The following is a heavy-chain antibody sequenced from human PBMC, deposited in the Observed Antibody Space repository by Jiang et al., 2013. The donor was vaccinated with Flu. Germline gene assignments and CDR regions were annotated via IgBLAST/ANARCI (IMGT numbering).Heavy chain of an antibody. CDR1: GGSVSNNHFY. CDR3: VHLPRLGSNPIDT. D-gene: IGHD3-16*02. V-gene: IGHV4-39*01. J-gene: IGHJ1*01. Sequence: PGLVKPSETLSLTCTVSGGSVSNNHFYWGWVRQPPGKGLEWIGSVYYSANTYYSPSLKSRVTISLDTSKNQFSLKLSSVTAADTAVYFCVHLPRLGSNPIDTWGQGILVTVSS. CDR2: VYYSANT.